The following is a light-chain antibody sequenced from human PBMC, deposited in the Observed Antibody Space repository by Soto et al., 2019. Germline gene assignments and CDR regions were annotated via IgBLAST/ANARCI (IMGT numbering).Light chain of an antibody. CDR3: QHYNNWPPWT. V-gene: IGKV3-15*01. CDR1: QSVSSN. J-gene: IGKJ1*01. Sequence: EIVMTQSPATLSVSPGERATLSCRASQSVSSNLAWNQQKPGQAPRLLIYGASTRATGIPARFSGSGSGTVFTHTISNLQSEDFAVFYCQHYNNWPPWTFGQGNKVEIK. CDR2: GAS.